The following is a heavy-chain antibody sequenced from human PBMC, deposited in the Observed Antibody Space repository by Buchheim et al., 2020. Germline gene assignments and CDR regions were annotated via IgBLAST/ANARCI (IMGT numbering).Heavy chain of an antibody. CDR3: ARGLQLWWNFDY. D-gene: IGHD5-18*01. CDR2: IYTSGST. J-gene: IGHJ4*02. CDR1: GGSISSGSYY. Sequence: QVQLQESGPGLVKPSQTLSLTCTVSGGSISSGSYYWSWIRQPAGKGLEWIGRIYTSGSTNYNPSLKSRVTISVDTSKNQFSLKLSSVTAADTAVYYCARGLQLWWNFDYWGQGTL. V-gene: IGHV4-61*02.